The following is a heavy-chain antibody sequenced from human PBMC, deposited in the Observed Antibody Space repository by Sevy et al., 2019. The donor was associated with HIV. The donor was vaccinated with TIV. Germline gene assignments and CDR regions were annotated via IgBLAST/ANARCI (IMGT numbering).Heavy chain of an antibody. D-gene: IGHD2-15*01. CDR3: ARGDCSGGNYYWGFDY. J-gene: IGHJ4*02. CDR1: GYTFTSYD. Sequence: ASVKVSCEASGYTFTSYDINWVRQATGQGLEWMGWMNPTSGNTVYAQNFQGRVTFTRDASIDTAYMELSSLRSEDTAGYYCARGDCSGGNYYWGFDYWGQGTLVTVSS. V-gene: IGHV1-8*01. CDR2: MNPTSGNT.